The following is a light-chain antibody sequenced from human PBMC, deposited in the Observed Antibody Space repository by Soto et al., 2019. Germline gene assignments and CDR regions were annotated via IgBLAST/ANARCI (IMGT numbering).Light chain of an antibody. J-gene: IGLJ2*01. V-gene: IGLV6-57*04. CDR1: SGSIASNY. CDR3: QSYDSNNPVI. CDR2: EDN. Sequence: NFMLTQPPSVSESPGKTVTISCTRSSGSIASNYVQWYQQRPGSAPTTVIYEDNQRPSGVPDRFSGSIDRSSNSASLIISGLKTEDEADYYCQSYDSNNPVIFGGGTQLTVL.